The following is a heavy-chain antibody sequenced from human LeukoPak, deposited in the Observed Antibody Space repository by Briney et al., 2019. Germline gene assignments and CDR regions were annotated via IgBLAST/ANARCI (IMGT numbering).Heavy chain of an antibody. J-gene: IGHJ6*03. D-gene: IGHD3-3*01. CDR1: GGSISSYY. CDR2: IYYSGST. V-gene: IGHV4-59*01. CDR3: ARANPDYDFWSGYLPNYYYYYMDV. Sequence: SETLSLTCTVSGGSISSYYRSWIRQPPGKGLEWIGYIYYSGSTNYNPSLKSRVTISVDTSKNQFSLKLSSVTAADTAVYYCARANPDYDFWSGYLPNYYYYYMDVWGKGTTVTVSS.